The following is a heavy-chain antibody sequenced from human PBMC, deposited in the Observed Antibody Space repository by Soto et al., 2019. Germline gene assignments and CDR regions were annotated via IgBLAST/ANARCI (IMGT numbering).Heavy chain of an antibody. D-gene: IGHD1-1*01. CDR2: IYWDDDK. CDR1: GFSLSTSGVG. CDR3: AHENAPFHFFDY. Sequence: QITLKESGPTLVKPTQTLTLTCTFSGFSLSTSGVGVGWIRQPPGKALEWLALIYWDDDKRYSPSLKSRLTITKDTSKNQVVLTMTNMDPVDIATYYCAHENAPFHFFDYWGQGTLVTVSS. J-gene: IGHJ4*02. V-gene: IGHV2-5*02.